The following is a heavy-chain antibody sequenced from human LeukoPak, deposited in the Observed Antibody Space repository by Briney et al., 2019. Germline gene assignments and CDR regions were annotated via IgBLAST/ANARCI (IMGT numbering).Heavy chain of an antibody. Sequence: GGSLRLSCAASGFTFSHYWMTWVRQAPGKGLDWVPNIKQDGNEQYYVDSVKGRFTISRDNARNSLYLQMNSLRAEDTAVYYCARGLLWFGRPFDYWGQGTLVTVSS. D-gene: IGHD3-10*01. V-gene: IGHV3-7*01. CDR2: IKQDGNEQ. J-gene: IGHJ4*02. CDR3: ARGLLWFGRPFDY. CDR1: GFTFSHYW.